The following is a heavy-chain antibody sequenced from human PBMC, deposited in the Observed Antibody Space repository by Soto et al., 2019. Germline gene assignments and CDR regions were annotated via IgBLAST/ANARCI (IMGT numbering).Heavy chain of an antibody. Sequence: QVQQQPWGAGLLKPSATLSLTCTVYAGSFSHYYWNWIRQSPGKGLAWIGKIKHGGSSSYNPTRRSRVSISVDMSKNQFSLTLSSVTAAETTVYYCARGGSSDWQVALDIWGHGTMVPVSS. J-gene: IGHJ3*02. CDR1: AGSFSHYY. V-gene: IGHV4-34*01. CDR2: IKHGGSS. CDR3: ARGGSSDWQVALDI. D-gene: IGHD6-19*01.